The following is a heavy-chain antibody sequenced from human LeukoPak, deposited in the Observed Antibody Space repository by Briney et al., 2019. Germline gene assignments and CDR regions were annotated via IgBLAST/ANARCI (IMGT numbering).Heavy chain of an antibody. CDR3: ARGPTRYYFDY. V-gene: IGHV4-39*01. CDR1: GGSISSYY. Sequence: SETLSLTCTVSGGSISSYYWSWIRQPPGKGLEWIGSIYYSGSTYYNPSLKSRVTISVDTSKNQFSLKLSSVTAADTAVYYCARGPTRYYFDYWGQGTLVTVSS. CDR2: IYYSGST. J-gene: IGHJ4*02.